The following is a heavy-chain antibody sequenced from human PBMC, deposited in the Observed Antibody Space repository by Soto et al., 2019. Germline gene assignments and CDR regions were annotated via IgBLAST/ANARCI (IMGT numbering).Heavy chain of an antibody. Sequence: QVQLVQSGVEVKKPGSSVKVSCKASGGTFRTYTMFWVRQAPGQGLEWMGRIIPMFDIANYAQKVQGRVTFNADKATGTVYMEMISLTSDDTAIYFCAIGSWSAAVFDIWGQGTLVSVSS. CDR3: AIGSWSAAVFDI. D-gene: IGHD6-13*01. J-gene: IGHJ3*02. CDR1: GGTFRTYT. V-gene: IGHV1-69*02. CDR2: IIPMFDIA.